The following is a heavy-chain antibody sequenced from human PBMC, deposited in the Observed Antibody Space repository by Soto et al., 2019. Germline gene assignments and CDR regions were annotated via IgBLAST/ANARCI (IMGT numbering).Heavy chain of an antibody. J-gene: IGHJ2*01. Sequence: QVQLQQWGAGLLKPSETLSLTCAVYGGSFSGYYWSWIRQPPGKGLEWIGEINHSGSTNYNPSLKSRVTISAATSKSQFSLKLSSVTAADTAVYYCARGVSCSSTSCYAPRGVRYFDLWGRGTLVTVSS. CDR1: GGSFSGYY. D-gene: IGHD2-2*01. CDR2: INHSGST. V-gene: IGHV4-34*01. CDR3: ARGVSCSSTSCYAPRGVRYFDL.